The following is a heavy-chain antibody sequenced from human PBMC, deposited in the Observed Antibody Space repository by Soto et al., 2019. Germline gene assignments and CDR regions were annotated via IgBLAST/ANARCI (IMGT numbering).Heavy chain of an antibody. V-gene: IGHV3-30-3*01. CDR2: ISYDGSNK. CDR3: ARAGNSGSYLYYFDY. D-gene: IGHD1-26*01. J-gene: IGHJ4*02. Sequence: PGGSLRLSCAASGFTFSSYAMHWVRQAPGKGLEWVAVISYDGSNKYYADSVKGRFTISRDNSKNTLYLQMNSLRAEDTAVYYCARAGNSGSYLYYFDYWGQGTLVTVSS. CDR1: GFTFSSYA.